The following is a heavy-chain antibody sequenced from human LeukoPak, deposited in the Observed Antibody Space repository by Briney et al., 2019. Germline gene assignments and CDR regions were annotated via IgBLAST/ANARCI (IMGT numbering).Heavy chain of an antibody. CDR2: INSDGSTT. Sequence: PGGSLRLSCAASGFTSSSYWMHWVRQAPGKGLVWVSRINSDGSTTNYADSVKGRFTISRDNAKNTLYLQMNSLRADDTAVYYCARSRWLDAFDYWGQGTLVTVSS. D-gene: IGHD6-19*01. V-gene: IGHV3-74*01. J-gene: IGHJ4*02. CDR3: ARSRWLDAFDY. CDR1: GFTSSSYW.